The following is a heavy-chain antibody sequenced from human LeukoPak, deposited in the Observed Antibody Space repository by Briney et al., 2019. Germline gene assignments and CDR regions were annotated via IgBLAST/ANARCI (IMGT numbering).Heavy chain of an antibody. CDR2: IYSGGST. J-gene: IGHJ6*03. V-gene: IGHV3-53*01. Sequence: PGGSLRLSCAASGFTVSSNYMSWVRQAPGKGLEWVSVIYSGGSTYYADSVKGRFTVSRDNPKNTLYLQLNSLRAEDTAVYYCAKGACGGNCFYSMDVWGKGTTVTVSS. D-gene: IGHD1-14*01. CDR3: AKGACGGNCFYSMDV. CDR1: GFTVSSNY.